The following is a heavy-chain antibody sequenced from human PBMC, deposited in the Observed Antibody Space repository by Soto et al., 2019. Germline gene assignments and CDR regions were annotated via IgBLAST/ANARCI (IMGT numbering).Heavy chain of an antibody. Sequence: SETLSLTCTVSGDSISSNNNYWRWIRQPPGEGLEWIGFISYSGTTSYSPSLKSRVAISLDTSKNQFSLSLSSVTAADTAMYYCARGRGYSYGLDPWGQGIQVTVSS. J-gene: IGHJ5*02. D-gene: IGHD5-18*01. V-gene: IGHV4-30-4*01. CDR3: ARGRGYSYGLDP. CDR2: ISYSGTT. CDR1: GDSISSNNNY.